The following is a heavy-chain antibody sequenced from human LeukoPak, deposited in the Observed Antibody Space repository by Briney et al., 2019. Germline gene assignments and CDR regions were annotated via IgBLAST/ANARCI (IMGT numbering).Heavy chain of an antibody. CDR3: ARDARYDFWSGYYYYYYYMDV. D-gene: IGHD3-3*01. J-gene: IGHJ6*03. Sequence: SETLSLTCTVSGYSISSGYYWGWIRQPPGKGLEWIGRIYHSGSTYYNPSLKSRVTISVDTSKNQFSLKLSSVTAADTAVYYCARDARYDFWSGYYYYYYYMDVWGKGTTVTVSS. CDR2: IYHSGST. CDR1: GYSISSGYY. V-gene: IGHV4-38-2*02.